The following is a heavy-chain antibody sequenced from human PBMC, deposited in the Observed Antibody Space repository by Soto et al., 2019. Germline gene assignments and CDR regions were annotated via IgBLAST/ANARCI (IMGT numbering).Heavy chain of an antibody. CDR3: ARAQLGDSGVFDY. V-gene: IGHV3-33*01. CDR2: IWYDGSNK. CDR1: GFTFSSYG. J-gene: IGHJ4*02. D-gene: IGHD3-10*01. Sequence: GGSLRLSCAASGFTFSSYGMHWVRQAPGKGLEWVAVIWYDGSNKYYADSVKGRFTISRDNSKNTLYLQMNSLRAEDTAVYYCARAQLGDSGVFDYWGQGTLVTVSS.